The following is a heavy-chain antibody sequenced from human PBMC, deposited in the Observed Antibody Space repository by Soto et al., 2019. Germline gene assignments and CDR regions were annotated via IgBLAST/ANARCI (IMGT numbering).Heavy chain of an antibody. Sequence: EVQLLESGGGLVQPGGSLRLSCAASGFTFSSYAMNWVRQAPGKGLEWVAVISGSGGSTYYADSVKGRFTISRDNSKNTLYLQMNSLRAEDTAVYYCARRGSGSYYDYWGQGTLVTVSS. CDR1: GFTFSSYA. CDR3: ARRGSGSYYDY. D-gene: IGHD1-26*01. CDR2: ISGSGGST. J-gene: IGHJ4*02. V-gene: IGHV3-23*01.